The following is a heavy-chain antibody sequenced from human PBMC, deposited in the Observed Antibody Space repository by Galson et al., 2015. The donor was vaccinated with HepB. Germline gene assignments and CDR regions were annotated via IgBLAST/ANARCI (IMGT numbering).Heavy chain of an antibody. V-gene: IGHV4-39*01. D-gene: IGHD6-19*01. Sequence: SETLSLTCTVSGGSISSSSYHWGWIRQPPGKGLEWIGSIYYSGSTYYNPSLKSRVTISVDTSKNQFSLKLSSVTAADTAVYYCARHNPSSGWDRRLDYWGQGTLVTVSS. CDR2: IYYSGST. J-gene: IGHJ4*02. CDR3: ARHNPSSGWDRRLDY. CDR1: GGSISSSSYH.